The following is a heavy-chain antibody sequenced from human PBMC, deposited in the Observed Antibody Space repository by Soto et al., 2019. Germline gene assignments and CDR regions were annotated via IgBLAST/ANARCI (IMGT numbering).Heavy chain of an antibody. CDR3: ARKYGGNYYYYGMDV. D-gene: IGHD2-15*01. CDR2: ISSSSSYI. Sequence: RLSCSASGFTLSSYSMNWVRQAPGKGLEWVSSISSSSSYIYYADSVKGRFTISRDNAKNSLYLQMNSLRAEDTAVYYCARKYGGNYYYYGMDVWGQGTTVTVSS. V-gene: IGHV3-21*01. CDR1: GFTLSSYS. J-gene: IGHJ6*02.